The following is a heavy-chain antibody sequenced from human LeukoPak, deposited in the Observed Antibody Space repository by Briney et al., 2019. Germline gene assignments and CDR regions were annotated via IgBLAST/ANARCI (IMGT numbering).Heavy chain of an antibody. V-gene: IGHV3-23*01. CDR3: AYYDSSGYYYGRLRY. D-gene: IGHD3-22*01. J-gene: IGHJ4*02. CDR1: GFTFSSSA. Sequence: QPGGSLRLSCAASGFTFSSSAMSWVRQAPGKGLEWVAAISDTGRLSYCADSVNGRFTISRDNSKNTLSLQMNGLRAADTAVYFCAYYDSSGYYYGRLRYWGQGTPVTVSS. CDR2: ISDTGRLS.